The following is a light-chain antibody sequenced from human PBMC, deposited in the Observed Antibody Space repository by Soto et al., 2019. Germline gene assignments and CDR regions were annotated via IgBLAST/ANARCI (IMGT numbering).Light chain of an antibody. CDR2: AAS. J-gene: IGKJ3*01. CDR3: QQTFRSPFT. V-gene: IGKV1-39*01. CDR1: QNIRTY. Sequence: DIQMTQSPSSLSASVGDNVTMSCRASQNIRTYLNWYQQYPGKAPSLLIYAASSVQSGVPSRFSGLGSGTDFTLTINSLQTEDFATYFCQQTFRSPFTFGPGTKVDIK.